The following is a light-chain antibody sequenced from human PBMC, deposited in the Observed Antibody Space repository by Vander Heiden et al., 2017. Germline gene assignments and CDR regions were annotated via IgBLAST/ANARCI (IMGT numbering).Light chain of an antibody. CDR1: SSNIGSNY. CDR2: SNN. CDR3: AAWNDSRSGYV. Sequence: QSVLTQPPSASGTPGQRVTISISGSSSNIGSNYVYWYQQHPGTAPKLLIYSNNQRPSGVPDRFSGSKSGTSASLAISGLRSEDEADYYCAAWNDSRSGYVFGTGTKVTVL. J-gene: IGLJ1*01. V-gene: IGLV1-47*02.